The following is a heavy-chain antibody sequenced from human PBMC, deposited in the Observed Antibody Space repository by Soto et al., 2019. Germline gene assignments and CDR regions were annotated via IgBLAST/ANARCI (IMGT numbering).Heavy chain of an antibody. CDR2: IIPIFGTA. CDR3: ARGATSAAFDI. J-gene: IGHJ3*02. CDR1: GATFRSYA. V-gene: IGHV1-69*01. D-gene: IGHD5-12*01. Sequence: SVRVSCKASGATFRSYAISWVRQAPGQGLEWMGGIIPIFGTANYAQKFQGRVTITADESTSTAYMELSSLRSEDTAVYYCARGATSAAFDIWGQGTMVTVSS.